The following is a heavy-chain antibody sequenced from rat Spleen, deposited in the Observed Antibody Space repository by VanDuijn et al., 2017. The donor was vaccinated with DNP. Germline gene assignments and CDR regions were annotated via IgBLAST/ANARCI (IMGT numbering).Heavy chain of an antibody. V-gene: IGHV5-17*01. CDR3: ASVYDGYPPYAMDA. J-gene: IGHJ4*01. CDR1: GFSFSDSA. CDR2: IIYDGSHT. Sequence: EVQLVESGGGVVQPGKSLKLSCAASGFSFSDSAMAWVRQSPKMGLEWVATIIYDGSHTFYRDSVQGRFIISRDNAKTTLNLQMDSLRSEDTATYYCASVYDGYPPYAMDAWGQGTSVTVSS. D-gene: IGHD1-12*03.